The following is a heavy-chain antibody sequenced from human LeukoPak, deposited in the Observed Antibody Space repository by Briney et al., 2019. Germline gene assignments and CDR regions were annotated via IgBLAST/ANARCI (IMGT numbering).Heavy chain of an antibody. CDR3: ARDSGSDCSGGSCFEYFQH. V-gene: IGHV3-33*08. CDR1: GFTFSSYG. D-gene: IGHD2-15*01. J-gene: IGHJ1*01. CDR2: IWYDGSNK. Sequence: GGSLRLSCAASGFTFSSYGMHWVRQAPGKGLEWVAVIWYDGSNKYYADSVKGRFTISRDNSKNTLYLQMNSLRAEDTAVYYCARDSGSDCSGGSCFEYFQHWGQGTLVTVSS.